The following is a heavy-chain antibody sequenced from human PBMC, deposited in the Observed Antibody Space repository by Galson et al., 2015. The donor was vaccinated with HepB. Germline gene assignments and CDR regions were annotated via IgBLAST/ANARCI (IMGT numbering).Heavy chain of an antibody. J-gene: IGHJ4*02. D-gene: IGHD3-22*01. Sequence: SVKVSCKASGYTFTGYYMHWVRQAPGQELEWMGWINPNSGGTNYAQKFQGRVTMTRDTSISTAYMELSRLRSDDTAVYYCARDYYDSSGYYFFDYWGQGTLVTVSS. CDR1: GYTFTGYY. CDR3: ARDYYDSSGYYFFDY. V-gene: IGHV1-2*02. CDR2: INPNSGGT.